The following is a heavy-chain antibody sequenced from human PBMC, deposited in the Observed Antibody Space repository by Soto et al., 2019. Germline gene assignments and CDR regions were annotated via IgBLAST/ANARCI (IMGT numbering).Heavy chain of an antibody. CDR2: ISGSGGST. CDR1: GXTFSSYA. J-gene: IGHJ4*02. D-gene: IGHD6-6*01. V-gene: IGHV3-23*01. CDR3: AKDLGQYSSSYFDY. Sequence: GSLRLSCAASGXTFSSYAMGWVRQAPGKGLEWVSYISGSGGSTYYADSVNGRFTISRYNSDNTLYLQMNSLRAEDTAVYYCAKDLGQYSSSYFDYWGQGTLATVSS.